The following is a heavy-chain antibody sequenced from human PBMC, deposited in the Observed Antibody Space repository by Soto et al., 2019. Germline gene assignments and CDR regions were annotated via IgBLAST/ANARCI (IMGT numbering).Heavy chain of an antibody. CDR3: ARHYGDYYYYYMDV. Sequence: SETLSLTCTVSGGSISSSSYYWGWIRQPPGKGLEWIGSIYYSGSTYYNPSLKSRGTISVDTSKNQFSLKLSSVTAADTAVYYCARHYGDYYYYYMDVWGKGTTVTVSS. CDR2: IYYSGST. V-gene: IGHV4-39*01. CDR1: GGSISSSSYY. J-gene: IGHJ6*03. D-gene: IGHD4-17*01.